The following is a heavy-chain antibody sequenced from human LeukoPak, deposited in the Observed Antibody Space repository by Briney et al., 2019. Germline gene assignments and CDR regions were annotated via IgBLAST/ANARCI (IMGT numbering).Heavy chain of an antibody. Sequence: TGGSLRLSCAASGFTFSSYAMSWVRQAPGKGLEWVSAISGSGGSTYYADSVKGRFTISRDNSKNTLYLQMNRLRAEDTAVYYCAREVGSSSWPPRRFDYWGQGTLVTVSS. CDR3: AREVGSSSWPPRRFDY. V-gene: IGHV3-23*01. D-gene: IGHD6-13*01. J-gene: IGHJ4*02. CDR2: ISGSGGST. CDR1: GFTFSSYA.